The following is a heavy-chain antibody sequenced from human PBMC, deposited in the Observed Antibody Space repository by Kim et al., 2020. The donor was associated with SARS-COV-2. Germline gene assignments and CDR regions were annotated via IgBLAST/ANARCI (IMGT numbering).Heavy chain of an antibody. CDR3: ARDLSGGYVGPFDY. CDR2: ISYDGSNK. V-gene: IGHV3-30-3*01. CDR1: GFTFSSYA. D-gene: IGHD5-12*01. Sequence: GGSLRLSCAASGFTFSSYAMHWVRQAPGKGLEWVAVISYDGSNKYYADSVKGRFTISIDNSKNTLYLQMNSLRAEDTAVYYCARDLSGGYVGPFDYWGQGTLVTVSS. J-gene: IGHJ4*02.